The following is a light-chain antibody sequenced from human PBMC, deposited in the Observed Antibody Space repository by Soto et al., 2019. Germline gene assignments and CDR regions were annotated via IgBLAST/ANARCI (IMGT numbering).Light chain of an antibody. J-gene: IGLJ7*01. CDR3: AAWDDGLNGVV. CDR1: GSNIGSNA. V-gene: IGLV1-44*01. Sequence: QSVLTQPPSASGTPGQRVTLSCSGGGSNIGSNAVNWYQQLPGTAPELLIYINNQRPSGVPDRFSGSKSGTSASLAISGLQSEDEAHYYCAAWDDGLNGVVFGGGTQLTVL. CDR2: INN.